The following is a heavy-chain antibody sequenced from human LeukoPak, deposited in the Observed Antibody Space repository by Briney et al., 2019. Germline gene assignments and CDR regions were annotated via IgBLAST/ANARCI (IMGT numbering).Heavy chain of an antibody. Sequence: GRSLRLSCAASGFTFSSYAMHWVRQAPGKGLEWVAVISYDGSNKYYADSVKGRFTISRDNSKNTLYLQMNSLRAEDTAVYYCARSGAAAGILLDYWGQGTLVTVSS. V-gene: IGHV3-30-3*01. D-gene: IGHD6-13*01. J-gene: IGHJ4*02. CDR1: GFTFSSYA. CDR3: ARSGAAAGILLDY. CDR2: ISYDGSNK.